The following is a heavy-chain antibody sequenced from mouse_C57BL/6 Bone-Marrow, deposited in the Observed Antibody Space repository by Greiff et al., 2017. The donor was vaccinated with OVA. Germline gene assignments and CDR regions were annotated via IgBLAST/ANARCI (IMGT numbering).Heavy chain of an antibody. J-gene: IGHJ2*01. V-gene: IGHV5-6*01. D-gene: IGHD2-4*01. CDR3: ARHPYDYDEGYYFDY. CDR1: GFTFSSYG. Sequence: VQLQQSGGDLVKPGGSLKLSCAASGFTFSSYGMSWVRQTPDKRLEWVATISSGGSYTNYPDSVKGGLTISRDNAKNTLYLQMSSLKSKDTAMYYCARHPYDYDEGYYFDYWGQGTTLTVSS. CDR2: ISSGGSYT.